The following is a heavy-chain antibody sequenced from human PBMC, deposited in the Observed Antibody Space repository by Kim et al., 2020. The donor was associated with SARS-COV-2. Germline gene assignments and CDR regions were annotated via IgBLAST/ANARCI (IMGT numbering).Heavy chain of an antibody. V-gene: IGHV3-21*01. CDR1: GFTFSSYS. D-gene: IGHD1-26*01. Sequence: GGSLRLSCAASGFTFSSYSMNWVRQAPGKGLEWVSSISSSSSYIYYADSVKGRFTISRDNAKNSLYLQMNSLRAEDTAVYYCARELKGIGWELGFPFDYWGQGTLVTVSS. J-gene: IGHJ4*02. CDR2: ISSSSSYI. CDR3: ARELKGIGWELGFPFDY.